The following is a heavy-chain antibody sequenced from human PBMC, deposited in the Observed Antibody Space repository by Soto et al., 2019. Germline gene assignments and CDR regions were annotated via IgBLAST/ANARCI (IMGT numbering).Heavy chain of an antibody. CDR2: IYYSGRK. CDR3: ARGSFSSSSSWFDP. CDR1: GGSISSGGYY. V-gene: IGHV4-31*03. D-gene: IGHD6-6*01. J-gene: IGHJ5*02. Sequence: SETLSLTCTVSGGSISSGGYYWSWIRQHPGRGLEWVGYIYYSGRKYDNPSLHSRVSIAVDTTENQFSLKLTSVTAADTSVYYCARGSFSSSSSWFDPWGRGTLVTVSS.